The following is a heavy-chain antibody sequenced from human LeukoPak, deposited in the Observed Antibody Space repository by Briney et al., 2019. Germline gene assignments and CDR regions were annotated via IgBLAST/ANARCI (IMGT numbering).Heavy chain of an antibody. CDR2: INPNSGGT. CDR1: GYTFTGYY. J-gene: IGHJ4*02. V-gene: IGHV1-2*06. CDR3: AGGARITGTNWVRLDYFDY. D-gene: IGHD1-7*01. Sequence: ASVKVSCKASGYTFTGYYMHWVRQAPGQGLEWMGRINPNSGGTNYAQKFQGRVTMTRGTSISTAYMELNGLRSDDTAVYSCAGGARITGTNWVRLDYFDYWGQGTLVTVSS.